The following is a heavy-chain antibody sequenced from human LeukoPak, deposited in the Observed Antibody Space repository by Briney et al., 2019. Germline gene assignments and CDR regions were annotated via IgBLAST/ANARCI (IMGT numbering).Heavy chain of an antibody. D-gene: IGHD4-17*01. J-gene: IGHJ4*02. CDR1: GGTFSSYA. Sequence: ASVKVSCKASGGTFSSYAISWVRQAPGQGLGWMGRIIPIFGTANYAQKFQGRVTITTDESTSTAYMELSSLRSEDTAVYYCASDSYGALDYWGQGTLVTVSS. CDR3: ASDSYGALDY. V-gene: IGHV1-69*05. CDR2: IIPIFGTA.